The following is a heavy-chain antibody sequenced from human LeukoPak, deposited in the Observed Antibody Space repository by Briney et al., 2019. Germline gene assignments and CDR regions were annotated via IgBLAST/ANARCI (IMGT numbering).Heavy chain of an antibody. Sequence: GGSLRLSCAASGFTLSDHFLDWVRQAPGKGLEWVGRTRNKANSYITEYAPAVKGRFTISRDDSKNSLYLQMSSLKTDDTAMYYCASIRGTFGYWGQGTLVTVSS. CDR3: ASIRGTFGY. V-gene: IGHV3-72*01. J-gene: IGHJ4*02. CDR1: GFTLSDHF. CDR2: TRNKANSYIT. D-gene: IGHD1-26*01.